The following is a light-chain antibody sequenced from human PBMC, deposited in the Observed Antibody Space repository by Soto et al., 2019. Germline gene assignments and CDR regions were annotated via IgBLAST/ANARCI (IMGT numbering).Light chain of an antibody. J-gene: IGKJ4*01. CDR1: QGVSRW. CDR3: QQANTFPPA. V-gene: IGKV1-12*01. Sequence: DIQLKQSTSSVSASIGDRVTMTCRASQGVSRWLAWYQQRPGRAPKLLIYTASSLQSGVPSRFSASGSGTDFTLTISSLQPEDFATYYCQQANTFPPAFGGGTKVDIK. CDR2: TAS.